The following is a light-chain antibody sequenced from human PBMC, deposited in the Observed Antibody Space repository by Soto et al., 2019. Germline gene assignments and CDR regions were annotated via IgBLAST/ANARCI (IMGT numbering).Light chain of an antibody. V-gene: IGKV3-20*01. CDR2: AAS. J-gene: IGKJ4*01. CDR3: QHYVSSPLT. Sequence: PGESATLSCRASQILSGTYLAWYQQKLGQSPRLLIYAASTRATGVPGRFSGSGSGTDFTLTISRLEPEDFAVYYCQHYVSSPLTFGGGTKVEIK. CDR1: QILSGTY.